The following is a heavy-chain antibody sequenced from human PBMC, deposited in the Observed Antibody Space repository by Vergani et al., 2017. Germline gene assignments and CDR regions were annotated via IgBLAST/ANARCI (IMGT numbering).Heavy chain of an antibody. CDR3: ARRDSSSPALDY. CDR2: IGTAGDT. V-gene: IGHV3-13*01. Sequence: EVQLVESGGGLVQPGGSLRLSCAASGFTFSTYDMHWVRHATGKGLEWVSAIGTAGDTYYPGTVKGRFTISRENAKYSLYLQMNGLRAGDTAVYYCARRDSSSPALDYWGQGTLVIVSS. CDR1: GFTFSTYD. D-gene: IGHD6-6*01. J-gene: IGHJ4*02.